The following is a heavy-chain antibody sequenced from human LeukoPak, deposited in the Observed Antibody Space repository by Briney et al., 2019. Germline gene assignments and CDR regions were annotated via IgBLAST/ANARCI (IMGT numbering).Heavy chain of an antibody. CDR2: IYYSGST. J-gene: IGHJ6*03. D-gene: IGHD3-16*01. V-gene: IGHV4-59*12. Sequence: TPSETLSLTCTVSGGSISSYYWSWIRQPPGKGLEWIGYIYYSGSTNYNPSLKSRVTMSVDTSKNQFSLKPSSVTAADTAVYYCARVRSKDVWRSYGSYYYYYYMDVWGKGTTVTISS. CDR1: GGSISSYY. CDR3: ARVRSKDVWRSYGSYYYYYYMDV.